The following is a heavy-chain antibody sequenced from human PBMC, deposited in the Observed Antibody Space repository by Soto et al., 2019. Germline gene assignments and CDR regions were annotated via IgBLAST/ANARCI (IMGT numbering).Heavy chain of an antibody. Sequence: EVQLVESGGGLVQPGRSLRLSCAASGFTFDDYAMHWVRQAPGKGLEWVSGISWNGGSIGYADSVKGRFTISRDNAKNSLYLQMNSLRAEDTALYYCARCYGDYVGYNDYWGQGTLVTVSS. J-gene: IGHJ4*02. V-gene: IGHV3-9*01. D-gene: IGHD4-17*01. CDR2: ISWNGGSI. CDR1: GFTFDDYA. CDR3: ARCYGDYVGYNDY.